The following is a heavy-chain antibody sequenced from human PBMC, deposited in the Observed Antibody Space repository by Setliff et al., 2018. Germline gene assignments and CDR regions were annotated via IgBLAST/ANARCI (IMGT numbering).Heavy chain of an antibody. CDR3: ARTCSGSGCYAGLES. CDR1: GFTFSSYR. J-gene: IGHJ4*02. Sequence: PGGSLRLSCAASGFTFSSYRTRWVRQAPGKGLEWVAVIWDDGGNKYHADSVKGRFTISRDNSKNTLYLQMNSLRPEDTAVYYCARTCSGSGCYAGLESWGQGTPVTVSS. V-gene: IGHV3-33*08. CDR2: IWDDGGNK. D-gene: IGHD2-15*01.